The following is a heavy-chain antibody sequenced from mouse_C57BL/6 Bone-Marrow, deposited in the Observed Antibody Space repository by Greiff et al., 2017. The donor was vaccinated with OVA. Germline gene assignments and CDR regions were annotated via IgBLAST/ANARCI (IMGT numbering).Heavy chain of an antibody. CDR1: GFNIKNTY. J-gene: IGHJ3*01. Sequence: EVQLQQSVAELVRPGASVKLSCTASGFNIKNTYMHWVKQRPEQGLEWIGRIDPANGNTKYAPKFQGKATITADTSSNTAYLQLSSLTSEDTAIYYCAPLFITTVVGGAWFAYWGQGTLVTVSA. V-gene: IGHV14-3*01. CDR2: IDPANGNT. D-gene: IGHD1-1*01. CDR3: APLFITTVVGGAWFAY.